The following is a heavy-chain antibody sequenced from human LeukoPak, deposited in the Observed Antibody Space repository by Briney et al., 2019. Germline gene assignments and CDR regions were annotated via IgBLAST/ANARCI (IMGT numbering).Heavy chain of an antibody. J-gene: IGHJ4*02. CDR2: IYYSGNT. CDR3: ARSTGSTMFIDY. CDR1: GGSISPYY. V-gene: IGHV4-59*01. D-gene: IGHD3-10*02. Sequence: SETLSLTCTVSGGSISPYYWSWIRQPPGRGLEWLGYIYYSGNTDYNPSLKSRVAISVDTSKNQFSLKLSSVTAADTAVYYCARSTGSTMFIDYWGQGTLVTASS.